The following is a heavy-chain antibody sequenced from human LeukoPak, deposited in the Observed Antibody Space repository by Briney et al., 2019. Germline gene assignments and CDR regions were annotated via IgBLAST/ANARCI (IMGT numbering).Heavy chain of an antibody. CDR3: ARVNLGEWSLDY. Sequence: GGSLRLSCTVSGITFSDYYMNWIRQAPGKALEYIAYVSSSGNTQFYADSVRGRFKISRDNAKNSLYLQMNSLRGEDTAVYYCARVNLGEWSLDYWGQGTLVTVSS. CDR2: VSSSGNTQ. J-gene: IGHJ4*02. V-gene: IGHV3-11*04. CDR1: GITFSDYY. D-gene: IGHD3-16*01.